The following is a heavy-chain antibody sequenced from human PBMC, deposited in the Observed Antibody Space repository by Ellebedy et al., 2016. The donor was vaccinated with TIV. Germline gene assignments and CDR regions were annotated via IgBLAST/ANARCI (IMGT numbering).Heavy chain of an antibody. CDR1: GGTFSSYA. CDR2: IIPIFGTA. J-gene: IGHJ4*02. D-gene: IGHD4-17*01. Sequence: SVKVSXXASGGTFSSYAISWVRQAPGQGLEWMGGIIPIFGTANYAQKFQGRVTITADESTSTAYMELSSLRSEDTAVYYCARDDYGDYGAVGTFDYWGQGTLVTVSS. V-gene: IGHV1-69*13. CDR3: ARDDYGDYGAVGTFDY.